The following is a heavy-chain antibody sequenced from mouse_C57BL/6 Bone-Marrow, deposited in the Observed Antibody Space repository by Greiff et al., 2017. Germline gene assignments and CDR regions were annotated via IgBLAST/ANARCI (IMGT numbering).Heavy chain of an antibody. CDR2: IDPSDSYT. CDR3: ARIYYYGRGFAY. J-gene: IGHJ3*01. D-gene: IGHD1-1*01. CDR1: GYTFTSYW. V-gene: IGHV1-50*01. Sequence: QVQLQQPGAELVKPGASVKLSCKASGYTFTSYWMQGVKQRPGQGLEWIGEIDPSDSYTNYNQKFKGKATLTVDTSSSTAYMQLSSLTSEDSAVYYCARIYYYGRGFAYWGQGTLVTVSA.